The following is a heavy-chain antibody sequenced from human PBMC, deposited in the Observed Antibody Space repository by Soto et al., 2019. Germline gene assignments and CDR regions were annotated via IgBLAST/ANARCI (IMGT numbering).Heavy chain of an antibody. CDR1: GFTFSSYG. Sequence: QVQLVESGGGVVQPGRSLRLSCAASGFTFSSYGMHWVRQAPGKGLEWVAVIWYDGSNKYYADSVKGRFTISRDNSKNTLYLQMNSLRAEDTAVYYCARERWYRAAAFGYYYGMDVWGQGTTVTVSS. CDR3: ARERWYRAAAFGYYYGMDV. V-gene: IGHV3-33*01. CDR2: IWYDGSNK. J-gene: IGHJ6*02. D-gene: IGHD6-13*01.